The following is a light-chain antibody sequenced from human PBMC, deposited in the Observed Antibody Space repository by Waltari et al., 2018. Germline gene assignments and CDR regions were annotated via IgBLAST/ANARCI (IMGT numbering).Light chain of an antibody. CDR2: GAS. CDR1: QSVSSSY. V-gene: IGKV3-20*01. Sequence: EIVLTQSPGTLSLSPGDRATLPCRASQSVSSSYLAWYQQKPGQAPRLLIYGASSRATGIPDRFSGSGSGTDFTLTISRLEPEDFAVYYCQQYGSPSYTFGQGTKLEIK. J-gene: IGKJ2*01. CDR3: QQYGSPSYT.